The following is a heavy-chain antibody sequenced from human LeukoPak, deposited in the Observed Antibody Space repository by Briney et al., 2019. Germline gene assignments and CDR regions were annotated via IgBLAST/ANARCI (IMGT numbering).Heavy chain of an antibody. Sequence: SETLSLTCTVSGVSISSYYWSWIRQPPGKGLEWIGNIYYRGSTNYNPSLKSRVTISVDTSKNQFSLKLSSVTAADTAVYYCASLRVGSSFGYQYYLDVWGKGTTVTVSS. J-gene: IGHJ6*03. CDR2: IYYRGST. CDR3: ASLRVGSSFGYQYYLDV. V-gene: IGHV4-59*01. D-gene: IGHD6-13*01. CDR1: GVSISSYY.